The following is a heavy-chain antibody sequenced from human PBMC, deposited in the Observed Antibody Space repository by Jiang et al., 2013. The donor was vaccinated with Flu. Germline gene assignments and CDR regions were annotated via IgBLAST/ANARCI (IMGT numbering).Heavy chain of an antibody. CDR2: ISGSGGST. Sequence: VQLLESGGGLVQPGGSLRLSCAASGFTFSSYAMSWVRQAPGKGLEWVSAISGSGGSTYYADSVKGRFTISRDNSKNTLYLQMNSLRAEDTAVYYCAKGHVPTTILRLGELSVRYYYYYYVWTSGPKDDGHRLL. J-gene: IGHJ6*04. CDR3: AKGHVPTTILRLGELSVRYYYYYYVWTS. V-gene: IGHV3-23*01. CDR1: GFTFSSYA. D-gene: IGHD3-16*02.